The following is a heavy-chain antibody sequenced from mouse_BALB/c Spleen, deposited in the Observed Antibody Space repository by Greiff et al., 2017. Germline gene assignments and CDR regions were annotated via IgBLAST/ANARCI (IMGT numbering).Heavy chain of an antibody. CDR1: GFSLTSYG. CDR2: IWAGGST. V-gene: IGHV2-9*02. D-gene: IGHD2-3*01. Sequence: VMLVESGPGLVAPSQSLSITCTVSGFSLTSYGVHWVRQPPGKGLEWLGVIWAGGSTNYNSALMSRLSISKDNSKSQVFLKMNSLQTDDTAMYYCARDRDGYYDWYFDVWGAGTTVTVSS. CDR3: ARDRDGYYDWYFDV. J-gene: IGHJ1*01.